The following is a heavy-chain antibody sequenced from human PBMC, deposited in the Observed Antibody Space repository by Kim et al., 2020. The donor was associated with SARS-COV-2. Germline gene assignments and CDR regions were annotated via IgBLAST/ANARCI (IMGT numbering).Heavy chain of an antibody. Sequence: SLRLSCAASGFTFDDYAMHWVRQAPGKGLEWISGINWNSNSMAYADSVKGRFTISRDNAKNSLYLQMNSLRPEDTAFYYCAKDYCSGGTCYFDYWGQGSLVTVSS. V-gene: IGHV3-9*01. CDR3: AKDYCSGGTCYFDY. J-gene: IGHJ4*02. D-gene: IGHD2-15*01. CDR2: INWNSNSM. CDR1: GFTFDDYA.